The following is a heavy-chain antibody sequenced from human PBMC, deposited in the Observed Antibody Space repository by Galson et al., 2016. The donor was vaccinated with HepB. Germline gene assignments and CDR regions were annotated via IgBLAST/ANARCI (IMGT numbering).Heavy chain of an antibody. CDR2: LYSGGDT. D-gene: IGHD6-19*01. V-gene: IGHV3-66*01. Sequence: LRLSCAASGFTVSSSYMSWVRQAPGKGLEWVSVLYSGGDTFYADSVKGRFSISRDNSKNTLYLQMDSLRAEDTAVYYCVHNNGWYGRGYFDYWGQGTLVTVSS. CDR1: GFTVSSSY. CDR3: VHNNGWYGRGYFDY. J-gene: IGHJ4*02.